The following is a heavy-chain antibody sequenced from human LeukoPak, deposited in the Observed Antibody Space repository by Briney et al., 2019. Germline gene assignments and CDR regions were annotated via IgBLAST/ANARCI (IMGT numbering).Heavy chain of an antibody. CDR1: GVSINTYF. D-gene: IGHD1/OR15-1a*01. J-gene: IGHJ4*02. Sequence: SETLSLTCTVSGVSINTYFWSWIRQPPGKGLEWIGYVYYNGITNYNPSLKSRVSISLDTSKNQFSLRLNSMTAAETAVYYCASQLGGTTFHWGQGTLVTVSS. CDR3: ASQLGGTTFH. V-gene: IGHV4-59*01. CDR2: VYYNGIT.